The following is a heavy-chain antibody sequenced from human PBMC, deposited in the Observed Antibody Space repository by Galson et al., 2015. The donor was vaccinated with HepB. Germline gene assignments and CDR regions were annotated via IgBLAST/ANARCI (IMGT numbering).Heavy chain of an antibody. CDR3: ARDHYYDSSGTQFDY. V-gene: IGHV1-18*01. D-gene: IGHD3-22*01. CDR1: GYTFTSYG. CDR2: ISAYNGNT. Sequence: SVKVSCKASGYTFTSYGISWVRQAPGQGLEWMGWISAYNGNTNYAQKLQGRVTMTTDTSTSTAYMELRSLRSDDTAVYYCARDHYYDSSGTQFDYWGQGTLVTVSS. J-gene: IGHJ4*02.